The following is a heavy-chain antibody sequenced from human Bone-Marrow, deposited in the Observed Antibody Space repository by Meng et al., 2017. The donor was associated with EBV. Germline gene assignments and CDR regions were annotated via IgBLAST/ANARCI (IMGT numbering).Heavy chain of an antibody. Sequence: QVQVEQSGAEVKKPXSSVTVSCKASGGTFRNSAISWVRQAPGQGLEWMGGIIPMFGTANYAQKFQGRVTITADESTSTAYMELSSLRSEDTAVYYCAKDCGGDCYLRYWGQGTLVTVSS. CDR2: IIPMFGTA. CDR1: GGTFRNSA. V-gene: IGHV1-69*01. CDR3: AKDCGGDCYLRY. D-gene: IGHD2-21*02. J-gene: IGHJ4*02.